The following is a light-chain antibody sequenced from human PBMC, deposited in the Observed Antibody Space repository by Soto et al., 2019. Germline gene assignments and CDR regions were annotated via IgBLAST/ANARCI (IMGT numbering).Light chain of an antibody. CDR3: MQALQSLT. CDR2: FGS. CDR1: PILLYNKTYIY. V-gene: IGKV2-28*01. Sequence: EIVMSQSPLTATLTPGAPASISCKSCPILLYNKTYIYVDWYVKKPGQSPQLLIDFGSKRAPRVPDRFSGSGYGTDSTLKINRVEAEDVGTYYCMQALQSLTFGQGTRLEIK. J-gene: IGKJ5*01.